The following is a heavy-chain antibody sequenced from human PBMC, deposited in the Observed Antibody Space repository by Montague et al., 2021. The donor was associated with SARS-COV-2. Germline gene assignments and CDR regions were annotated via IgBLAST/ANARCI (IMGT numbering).Heavy chain of an antibody. CDR3: ARAAQKQYVLLWFGELLHDAFDI. CDR1: GFTFSSYA. Sequence: SLRLSCAASGFTFSSYAMHWVRQAPGKGLEWVAVISYDGGNKYYXXSLKGRFTISRDNSKNTLYLQMNSLRAEDTAVYYCARAAQKQYVLLWFGELLHDAFDIWGQGTMVTVSS. J-gene: IGHJ3*02. V-gene: IGHV3-30-3*01. D-gene: IGHD3-10*01. CDR2: ISYDGGNK.